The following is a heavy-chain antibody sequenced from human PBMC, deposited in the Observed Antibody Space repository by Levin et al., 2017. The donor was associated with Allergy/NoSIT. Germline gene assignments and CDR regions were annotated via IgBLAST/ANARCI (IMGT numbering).Heavy chain of an antibody. V-gene: IGHV4-34*01. D-gene: IGHD6-6*01. CDR3: AREGSSSSFDY. CDR1: GGSFSGYY. CDR2: INHSGST. J-gene: IGHJ4*02. Sequence: SETLSLTCAVYGGSFSGYYWSWIRQPPGKGLEWIGEINHSGSTNYNPSLKSRVTISVDTSKNQFSLKLSSVTAADTAVYYCAREGSSSSFDYWGQGTLVTVSS.